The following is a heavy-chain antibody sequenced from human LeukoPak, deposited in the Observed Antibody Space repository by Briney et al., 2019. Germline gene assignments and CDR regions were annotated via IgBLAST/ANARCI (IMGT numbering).Heavy chain of an antibody. Sequence: GESLKISCKGSGYSFTSYWISWVRQMPGKGLEWVGRIDPSDSYTNHSPSFQGHVTISADKSISTAYLQWSSLKASDTAMYYCARRGDYVWGSYRMYYFDYWGQGTLVTVSS. J-gene: IGHJ4*02. D-gene: IGHD3-16*02. CDR1: GYSFTSYW. V-gene: IGHV5-10-1*01. CDR3: ARRGDYVWGSYRMYYFDY. CDR2: IDPSDSYT.